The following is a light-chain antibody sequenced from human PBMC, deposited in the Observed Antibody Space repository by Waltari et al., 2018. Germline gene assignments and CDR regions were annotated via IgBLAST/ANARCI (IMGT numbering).Light chain of an antibody. CDR1: SSDGGGYNY. CDR3: SSYTSSSTLGV. Sequence: HSALTQPASVSGSPGQSLTISCTGTSSDGGGYNYVSWYHQHPGKAPKLMIYDVSNRPSWVSNRFSGSKSGNTASLTISGLQAEDEADYYCSSYTSSSTLGVFGGGTKLTVL. J-gene: IGLJ3*02. CDR2: DVS. V-gene: IGLV2-14*01.